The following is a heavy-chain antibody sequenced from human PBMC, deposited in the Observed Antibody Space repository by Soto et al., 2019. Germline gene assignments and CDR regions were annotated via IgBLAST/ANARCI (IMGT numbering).Heavy chain of an antibody. CDR3: ARGGPRFLEWPIPGGVWFDP. V-gene: IGHV4-59*01. CDR2: IYYSGST. Sequence: SETLSLTCTVSGGSISSYYWSWIRHPPGKGLEWIGYIYYSGSTNYNPSLKSRVTISVDTSKNQFSLKLSSVTAADTAVYYCARGGPRFLEWPIPGGVWFDPWGQGTLVTVSS. J-gene: IGHJ5*02. D-gene: IGHD3-3*01. CDR1: GGSISSYY.